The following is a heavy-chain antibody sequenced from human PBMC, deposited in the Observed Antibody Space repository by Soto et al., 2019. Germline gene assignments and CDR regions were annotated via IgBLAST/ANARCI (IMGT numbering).Heavy chain of an antibody. CDR1: GGSFSGYY. CDR3: ASTLAAAGSLGWFDP. D-gene: IGHD6-13*01. CDR2: INHSGST. J-gene: IGHJ5*02. Sequence: QVQLQQWGAGLLKPSETLSLTCAVYGGSFSGYYCSWIRQPPGKGRGWIGEINHSGSTNYNPSLKSRVTISVDTSKNQFSLKLSSVTAADTAVYYCASTLAAAGSLGWFDPWGQGTLVTVSS. V-gene: IGHV4-34*01.